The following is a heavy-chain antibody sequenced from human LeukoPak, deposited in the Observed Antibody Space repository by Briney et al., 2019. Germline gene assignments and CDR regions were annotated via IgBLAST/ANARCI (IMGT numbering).Heavy chain of an antibody. J-gene: IGHJ4*02. D-gene: IGHD6-19*01. Sequence: SETLSLTCAVYGGSFSGYYWSWIRQPPGKWLEWIGEINHSGSTNYNPSLKSRVTISVDTSKNQFSLKLSSVTAADTAVYYCARGGYVIAVAGWGQGTLVTVSS. CDR1: GGSFSGYY. V-gene: IGHV4-34*01. CDR2: INHSGST. CDR3: ARGGYVIAVAG.